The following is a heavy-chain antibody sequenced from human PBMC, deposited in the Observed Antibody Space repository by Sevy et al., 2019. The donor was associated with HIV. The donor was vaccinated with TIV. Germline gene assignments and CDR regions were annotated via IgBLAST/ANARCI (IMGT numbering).Heavy chain of an antibody. D-gene: IGHD3-3*01. CDR2: MWYDGSNK. J-gene: IGHJ4*02. Sequence: GGSLRLSCAASGFTFSNYGMHWVRQAPGKGLEWVAVMWYDGSNKYYSDSVKGRFTISRDNSKNTLYLQMNSLRAEDTAVYYCAREGLLEWLFSFDYWGQRTLVTVSS. V-gene: IGHV3-33*01. CDR3: AREGLLEWLFSFDY. CDR1: GFTFSNYG.